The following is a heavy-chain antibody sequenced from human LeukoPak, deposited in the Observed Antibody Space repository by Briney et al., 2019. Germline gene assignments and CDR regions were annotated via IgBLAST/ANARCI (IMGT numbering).Heavy chain of an antibody. CDR2: ICSNGGNT. J-gene: IGHJ4*02. D-gene: IGHD2-2*01. CDR3: AKVISSSCGIGGY. CDR1: GFTLNNYA. V-gene: IGHV3-23*01. Sequence: GGSLRLSCAASGFTLNNYAMTWVRQAPGKGLEWVSAICSNGGNTYYADSVRGRFTISRDTPKNTLYLQMNSLRVEDTAVYYCAKVISSSCGIGGYWGQGTLVTVSS.